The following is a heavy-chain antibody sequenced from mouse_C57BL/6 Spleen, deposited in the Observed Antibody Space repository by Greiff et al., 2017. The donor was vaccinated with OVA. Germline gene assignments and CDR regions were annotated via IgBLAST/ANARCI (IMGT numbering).Heavy chain of an antibody. CDR3: AREGGPTGTDWYFDV. Sequence: EVQRVESGGGLVKPGGSLKLSCAASGFTFSSYAMSWVRQTPEKRLEWVATISDGGSYTYYPDNAKNNLYLQMSHLKSEDTAMYYCAREGGPTGTDWYFDVWGTGTTVTVSS. D-gene: IGHD4-1*02. J-gene: IGHJ1*03. CDR2: ISDGGSYT. V-gene: IGHV5-4*01. CDR1: GFTFSSYA.